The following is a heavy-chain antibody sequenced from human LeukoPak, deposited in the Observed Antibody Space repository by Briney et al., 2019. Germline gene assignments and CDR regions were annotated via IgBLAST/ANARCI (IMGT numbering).Heavy chain of an antibody. CDR3: ARLPDYQLPHYDY. CDR1: GFNFRYFW. V-gene: IGHV3-7*01. D-gene: IGHD2-2*01. CDR2: INHDGRET. Sequence: GGSLRLSCLGSGFNFRYFWMSWVRQAPGKGLEWVANINHDGRETYYADSVKGRFIISRDNAKDSLYLQMNSLRAEDAAVYYCARLPDYQLPHYDYWGQGTLVTVSS. J-gene: IGHJ4*02.